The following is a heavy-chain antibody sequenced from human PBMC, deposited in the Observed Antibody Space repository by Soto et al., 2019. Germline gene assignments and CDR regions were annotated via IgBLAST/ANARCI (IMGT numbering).Heavy chain of an antibody. CDR3: ARPGSY. V-gene: IGHV4-39*01. CDR2: IYFNGNT. J-gene: IGHJ4*02. Sequence: QLQLQESGPGLVKPSETLSLTCNVSGVSISDTSYYWGWIRQPPGKGLEWIGTIYFNGNTFYNPSLKSRLTISVDTPKSQFSLRMASVSAADTAVYYCARPGSYWGQGTLVAVSS. CDR1: GVSISDTSYY. D-gene: IGHD3-10*01.